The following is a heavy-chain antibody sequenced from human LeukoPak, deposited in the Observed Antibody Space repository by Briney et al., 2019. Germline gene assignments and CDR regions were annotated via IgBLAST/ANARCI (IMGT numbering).Heavy chain of an antibody. V-gene: IGHV3-74*01. CDR1: GFSFSSYY. CDR3: ARDIVVVSAAMSWFDP. J-gene: IGHJ5*02. D-gene: IGHD2-2*01. Sequence: GGSLRLSCAASGFSFSSYYMHWVRQVPGKGLVWVSCLNSDGTRISYADSVKGRFIISRDNAKNSLYLQMNSLRAEDTAVYYCARDIVVVSAAMSWFDPWGQGTLVTVSS. CDR2: LNSDGTRI.